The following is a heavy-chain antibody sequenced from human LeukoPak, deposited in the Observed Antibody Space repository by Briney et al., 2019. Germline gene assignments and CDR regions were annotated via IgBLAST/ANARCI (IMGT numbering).Heavy chain of an antibody. Sequence: GGSLRLSCAASGFTFSSYEMNWVRQAPGKGLEWVSYISSSGSTIYYADSVKGRFTISGDNAKNSLYLQMNSLRAEDTAVYYCVRVPRRIAARPPFDYWGQGTLVTVSS. CDR3: VRVPRRIAARPPFDY. V-gene: IGHV3-48*03. J-gene: IGHJ4*02. D-gene: IGHD6-6*01. CDR1: GFTFSSYE. CDR2: ISSSGSTI.